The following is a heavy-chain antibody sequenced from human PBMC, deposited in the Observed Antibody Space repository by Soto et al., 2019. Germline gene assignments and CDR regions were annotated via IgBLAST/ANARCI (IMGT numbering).Heavy chain of an antibody. Sequence: QVQLVQSGPEVKKPGSSVKVSCKVFGDTFNNYAISWVRQAPGEGLEWMGGIIPKLDTPKYAQKFQGRVSITADESTATGYMELRSLRSDDTAVYYCARDTRQITRVRGVIPHSIFHMDVWGQGTTVAVSS. V-gene: IGHV1-69*01. CDR2: IIPKLDTP. CDR3: ARDTRQITRVRGVIPHSIFHMDV. D-gene: IGHD3-10*01. J-gene: IGHJ6*02. CDR1: GDTFNNYA.